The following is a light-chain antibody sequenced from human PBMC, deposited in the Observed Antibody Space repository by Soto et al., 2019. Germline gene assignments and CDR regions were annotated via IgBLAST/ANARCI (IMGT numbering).Light chain of an antibody. CDR3: AAWDDSLNGWV. CDR2: SNS. CDR1: NSDIGSNT. J-gene: IGLJ3*02. Sequence: QSVLTQPPSASGTPGQRVSISCSGSNSDIGSNTVNWYQQLPGSAPKLLIYSNSQRRSGVPARLSGSKSGTSASLAINGLQPEDEADYYCAAWDDSLNGWVFGGGTKLTVL. V-gene: IGLV1-44*01.